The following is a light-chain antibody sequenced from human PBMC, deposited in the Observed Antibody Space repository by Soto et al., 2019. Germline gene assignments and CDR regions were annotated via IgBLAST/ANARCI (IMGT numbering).Light chain of an antibody. J-gene: IGLJ1*01. CDR2: EVS. CDR1: SSDVGSNNL. CDR3: SSFARSTTP. Sequence: QSVLTQPASVSGSPGQSITISCTGTSSDVGSNNLVSWYQQHPGKAPKLMIYEVSRRPSGVSNRFSGSKSGNTASLTSSGLQAEDEADYYCSSFARSTTPFGSGTKLTVL. V-gene: IGLV2-23*02.